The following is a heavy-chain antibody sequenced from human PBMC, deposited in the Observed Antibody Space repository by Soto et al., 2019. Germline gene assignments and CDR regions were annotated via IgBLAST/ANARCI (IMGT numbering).Heavy chain of an antibody. CDR1: GSXFSSYG. CDR3: AKDQGNWNYGDGMDV. J-gene: IGHJ6*02. Sequence: PGGSLRLSCAASGSXFSSYGMHWVRQAPGKGLEWVAVISYDGSNKYYADSVKGRFTISRDNSKNTLYLQMNSLRAEDTAVYYCAKDQGNWNYGDGMDVWGQGTTVTVSS. V-gene: IGHV3-30*18. D-gene: IGHD1-7*01. CDR2: ISYDGSNK.